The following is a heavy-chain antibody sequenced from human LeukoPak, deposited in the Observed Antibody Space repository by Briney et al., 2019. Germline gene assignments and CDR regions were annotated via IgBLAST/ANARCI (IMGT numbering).Heavy chain of an antibody. V-gene: IGHV3-74*01. CDR1: GFTFSSYW. CDR3: ATAGNYRFDY. D-gene: IGHD1-7*01. J-gene: IGHJ4*02. CDR2: INPDGITT. Sequence: GGSLRLSCAASGFTFSSYWVHWVRQAPGRGLVWVSRINPDGITTNYADSVKGRFTISRDNAKNTLYLQMNSLRAEGTAVYYCATAGNYRFDYWGQGTLVTVSS.